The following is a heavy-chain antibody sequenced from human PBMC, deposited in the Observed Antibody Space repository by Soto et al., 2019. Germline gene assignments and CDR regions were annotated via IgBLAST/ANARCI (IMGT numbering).Heavy chain of an antibody. CDR1: GYSFNTYW. Sequence: EVQLVQSGAEVKKPGESLTISCKTSGYSFNTYWISWVRQVPGKGLEWMGRIDPGDSNTNYSPSFQGHVTLSVDKSIGTAYLQWSSLKASDNATYYCARQGGYYYYGMDVWGQGTAVTVSS. CDR3: ARQGGYYYYGMDV. J-gene: IGHJ6*02. CDR2: IDPGDSNT. D-gene: IGHD2-15*01. V-gene: IGHV5-10-1*03.